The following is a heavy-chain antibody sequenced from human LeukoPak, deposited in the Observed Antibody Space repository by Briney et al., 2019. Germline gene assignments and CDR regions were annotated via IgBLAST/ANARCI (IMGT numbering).Heavy chain of an antibody. V-gene: IGHV4-34*01. CDR3: ARLWRAAIDY. D-gene: IGHD1-1*01. Sequence: SETLSLTCAVYGGSFSGYYWSWIRQPPGKGLEWIGEINHSGSTNYNPSLKSRVTISVDTSKNQFSLKLSSVTSADTAVYYCARLWRAAIDYGGQGALVTVSS. CDR1: GGSFSGYY. CDR2: INHSGST. J-gene: IGHJ4*02.